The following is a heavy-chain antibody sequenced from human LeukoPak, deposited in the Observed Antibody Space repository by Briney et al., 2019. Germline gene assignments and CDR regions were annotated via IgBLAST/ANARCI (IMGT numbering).Heavy chain of an antibody. J-gene: IGHJ4*02. CDR1: GYTFTGYY. CDR2: INPHSGGT. D-gene: IGHD5-24*01. CDR3: ARDLGGDGYNYRAIIFDY. Sequence: GASVKVSCKASGYTFTGYYIHWVRQAPGQGLEWMGWINPHSGGTNYAQKFQGRVTMTRDTSISTAYMELSRLRSDDTAVYYCARDLGGDGYNYRAIIFDYWGQGTLVTVSS. V-gene: IGHV1-2*02.